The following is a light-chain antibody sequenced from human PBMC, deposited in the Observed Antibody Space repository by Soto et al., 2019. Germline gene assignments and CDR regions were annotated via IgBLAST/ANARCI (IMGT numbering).Light chain of an antibody. V-gene: IGLV2-14*01. CDR3: SSYTTSTTLV. Sequence: QSALTQPASVSGSPGQSITISCTGTSSDVGAYNYVSWYQQHPGKAPKFLIYEVSNRPSGVSDRFSGSKSGNTASLTISRLQAEDEADYYCSSYTTSTTLVFGGGTKLTVL. CDR2: EVS. CDR1: SSDVGAYNY. J-gene: IGLJ2*01.